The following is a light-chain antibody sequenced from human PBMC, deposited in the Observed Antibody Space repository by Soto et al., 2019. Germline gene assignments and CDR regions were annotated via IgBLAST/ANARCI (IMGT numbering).Light chain of an antibody. J-gene: IGKJ1*01. CDR3: QQFNAFPRT. Sequence: DIQLTQSPSSLSASAGDKVTLTCRANQGIANTLAWFQQKPGRAPNLLIYTAATLPGGVQSRFSGSGSGTEFTLTITRLQAEDFANYYCQQFNAFPRTFGQGTKVEIK. CDR1: QGIANT. CDR2: TAA. V-gene: IGKV1-9*01.